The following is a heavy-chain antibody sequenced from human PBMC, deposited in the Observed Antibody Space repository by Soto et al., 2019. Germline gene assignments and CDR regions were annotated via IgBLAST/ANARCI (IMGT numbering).Heavy chain of an antibody. CDR1: GFSLSSYA. D-gene: IGHD6-25*01. Sequence: GSLRLSCAASGFSLSSYAMHWVRQAPGKGLEWVAIISDDGSNKYNADSVKGRFTISRDNSRNTLFLQMNSLRAEDTAVYYCARDRSVSAWYYVDYWGQGTLVTVSS. CDR2: ISDDGSNK. J-gene: IGHJ4*02. CDR3: ARDRSVSAWYYVDY. V-gene: IGHV3-30-3*01.